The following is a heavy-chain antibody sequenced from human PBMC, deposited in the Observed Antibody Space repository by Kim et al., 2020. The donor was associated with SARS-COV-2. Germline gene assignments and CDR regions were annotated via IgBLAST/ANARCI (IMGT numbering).Heavy chain of an antibody. CDR1: GFTFSSYS. D-gene: IGHD3-22*01. Sequence: GGSLRLSCAASGFTFSSYSMNWVRQAPGKGLEWVSYISRSSSTIYYADSVKGRFTISRDNAKNSLYLQMNSLRAEDTAVYYCARATAQENRAFSVVITHPFDYWGQGTLVTVSS. V-gene: IGHV3-48*04. CDR2: ISRSSSTI. J-gene: IGHJ4*02. CDR3: ARATAQENRAFSVVITHPFDY.